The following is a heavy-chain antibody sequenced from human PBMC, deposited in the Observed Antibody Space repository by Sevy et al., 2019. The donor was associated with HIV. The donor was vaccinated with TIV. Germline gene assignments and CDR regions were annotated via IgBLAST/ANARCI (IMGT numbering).Heavy chain of an antibody. CDR3: AKDPGIAAVGTLTPATWKYFQH. J-gene: IGHJ1*01. CDR1: GFTFSSYA. V-gene: IGHV3-23*01. Sequence: GGSLRLSCAASGFTFSSYAMSWVRQAPGKGLEWVSAISGSGGSTYYADSVKGRFTISRDNSKNTLYLQMNSLRAEDTAVYYCAKDPGIAAVGTLTPATWKYFQHWGQGTLVTVSS. D-gene: IGHD6-13*01. CDR2: ISGSGGST.